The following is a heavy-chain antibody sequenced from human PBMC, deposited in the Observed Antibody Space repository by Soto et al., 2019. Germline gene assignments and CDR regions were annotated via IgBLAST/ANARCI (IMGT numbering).Heavy chain of an antibody. CDR1: GFTFSSYA. J-gene: IGHJ4*02. CDR2: ISYDGSNK. D-gene: IGHD3-10*01. Sequence: PGGSLRLSCAASGFTFSSYAMHWVRQAPGKGLEWVAVISYDGSNKYYADSVKGRFTISRDNSKNTLYLQMNSLRAEDTAVYYCARDLYGSGSYGDDYWGQGTLVTVSS. V-gene: IGHV3-30-3*01. CDR3: ARDLYGSGSYGDDY.